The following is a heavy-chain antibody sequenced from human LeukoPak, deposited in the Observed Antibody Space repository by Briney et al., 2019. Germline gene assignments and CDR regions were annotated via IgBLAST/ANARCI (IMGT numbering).Heavy chain of an antibody. D-gene: IGHD2-21*02. Sequence: SETLSLTCTVSGGSISSYYWSWIRQPPGKGLEWIGNIYYSGSTNYNPSLKSRVTISVDTSKNQFSLKLSSVTAADTAVYYCARSAYCGGDCQRFDYWGQGTLVTVSS. CDR2: IYYSGST. V-gene: IGHV4-59*08. CDR1: GGSISSYY. CDR3: ARSAYCGGDCQRFDY. J-gene: IGHJ4*02.